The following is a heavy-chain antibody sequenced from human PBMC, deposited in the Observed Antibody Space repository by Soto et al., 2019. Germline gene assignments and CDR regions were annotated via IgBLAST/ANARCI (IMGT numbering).Heavy chain of an antibody. CDR2: IYYSGTT. J-gene: IGHJ2*01. CDR1: GDSISSSSYY. D-gene: IGHD3-9*01. CDR3: AKTGPYDILTYWYFDL. V-gene: IGHV4-39*01. Sequence: PSETLSLTCIVSGDSISSSSYYWVWIRQPPGRGLEWIGSIYYSGTTYYNPSLESRVTISIDTSKNQFSLKVSSLTAADTAVYYCAKTGPYDILTYWYFDLWGRGTLLTVSS.